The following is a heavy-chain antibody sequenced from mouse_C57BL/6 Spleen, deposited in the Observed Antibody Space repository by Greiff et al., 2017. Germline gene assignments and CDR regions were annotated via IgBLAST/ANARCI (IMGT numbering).Heavy chain of an antibody. D-gene: IGHD2-3*01. CDR3: ARGVDGYYDYAMDY. CDR1: GYSITSGYY. V-gene: IGHV3-6*01. CDR2: ISYDGSN. J-gene: IGHJ4*01. Sequence: EVKLMESGPGLVKPSQSLSLTCSVTGYSITSGYYWNWIRQFPGNKLEWMGYISYDGSNNYNPSLKNRISITRDTSKNQFFLKLNSVTTEDTATYYCARGVDGYYDYAMDYWGQGTSVTVSS.